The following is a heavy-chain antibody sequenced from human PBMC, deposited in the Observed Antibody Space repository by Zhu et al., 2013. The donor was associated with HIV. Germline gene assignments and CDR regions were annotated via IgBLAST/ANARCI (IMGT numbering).Heavy chain of an antibody. V-gene: IGHV4-34*01. CDR3: ARAPTNYGDNQYYFGMDI. CDR2: MNHRGDF. CDR1: GSFSGYS. D-gene: IGHD2-21*01. Sequence: GSFSGYSWTWVRQCPGKGLEWIGEMNHRGDFYFSPSLKSRVNIFVETPMNHFTLRMWSLTTADTAVYYCARAPTNYGDNQYYFGMDIWGQGTTVTVSS. J-gene: IGHJ6*02.